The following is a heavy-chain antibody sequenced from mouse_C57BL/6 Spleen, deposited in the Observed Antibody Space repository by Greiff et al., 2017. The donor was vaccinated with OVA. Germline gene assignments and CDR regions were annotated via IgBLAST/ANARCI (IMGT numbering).Heavy chain of an antibody. V-gene: IGHV7-3*01. CDR1: GFTFTDYY. CDR2: IRNKANGYTT. J-gene: IGHJ1*03. Sequence: EVKLVESGGGLVQPGGSLSLSCAASGFTFTDYYMSWVRQPPGKALEWLGFIRNKANGYTTEYSASVKGRFTISRDNSQSILYLQMNALRAEDSATYYCARSNSSFYYGSSYGYFDVWGTGTTVTVSS. D-gene: IGHD1-1*01. CDR3: ARSNSSFYYGSSYGYFDV.